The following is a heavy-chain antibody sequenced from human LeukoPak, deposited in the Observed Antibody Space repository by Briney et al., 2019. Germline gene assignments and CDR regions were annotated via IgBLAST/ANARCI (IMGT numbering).Heavy chain of an antibody. J-gene: IGHJ6*02. V-gene: IGHV3-23*01. CDR3: AKIVPTTPYYYYAMDV. Sequence: GGSLRLSCAASGFTFSSYAMSWVRQAPGKGLEWVSVITGSGGSTYYADSVKGRFTISRDNSKNTLYLQMNSLRAEDTAVYYCAKIVPTTPYYYYAMDVWGQGTTVTVSS. D-gene: IGHD5-12*01. CDR2: ITGSGGST. CDR1: GFTFSSYA.